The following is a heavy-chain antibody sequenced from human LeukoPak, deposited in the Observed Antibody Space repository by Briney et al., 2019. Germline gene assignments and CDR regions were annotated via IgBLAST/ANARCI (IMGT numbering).Heavy chain of an antibody. J-gene: IGHJ4*02. D-gene: IGHD6-19*01. CDR3: ARVRQWLALTAPFDY. CDR2: INPNSGGT. V-gene: IGHV1-2*02. CDR1: GYTFTGYY. Sequence: ASVKVSCKASGYTFTGYYMHWVRQAPGQGLEWMGWINPNSGGTNYAQKFQGRVTMTRDTSISTAHMELSRLRSDDTAVYYCARVRQWLALTAPFDYWGQGTLVTVSS.